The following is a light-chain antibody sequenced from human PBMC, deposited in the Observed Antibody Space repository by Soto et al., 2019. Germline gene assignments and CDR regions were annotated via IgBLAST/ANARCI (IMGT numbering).Light chain of an antibody. J-gene: IGKJ1*01. Sequence: DIQMTQSPSTLSASVGDSVTITCRASERISTWLAWYQQKPGKAPKLLIYKASNLQSGVPSRFSGSGSGTEFTLTISSLQPDDFSTYYCQQYNNYWTFGQGTKVEIK. CDR2: KAS. CDR3: QQYNNYWT. V-gene: IGKV1-5*03. CDR1: ERISTW.